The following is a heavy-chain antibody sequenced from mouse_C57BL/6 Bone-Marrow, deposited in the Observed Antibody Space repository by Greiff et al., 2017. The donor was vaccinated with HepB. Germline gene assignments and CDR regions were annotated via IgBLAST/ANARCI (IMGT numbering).Heavy chain of an antibody. Sequence: QVQLQQPGAELVRPGTSVKLSCKASGYTFTSYWMHWVKQRPGQGLEWIGVIDPSDSYTNYNQKFKGKATLTVDTSSSTAYMQLSSLTSEDSAVYYCARRGNYLYYFDYWGQGTTLTVSS. D-gene: IGHD2-1*01. CDR2: IDPSDSYT. J-gene: IGHJ2*01. V-gene: IGHV1-59*01. CDR3: ARRGNYLYYFDY. CDR1: GYTFTSYW.